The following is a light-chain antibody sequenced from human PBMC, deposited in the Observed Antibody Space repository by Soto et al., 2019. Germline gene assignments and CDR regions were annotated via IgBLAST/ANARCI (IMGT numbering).Light chain of an antibody. CDR2: RSN. Sequence: QSVLTQPPSVSGTPGQRVTISCSGSDSNIGVNYVYWFQKLPGTAPKLLMYRSNQRPSGVPDRFSASKSGTSASLAISGLRSEDEADYYCAAWDDSLSGHVVFGGGTKLTVL. CDR1: DSNIGVNY. V-gene: IGLV1-47*01. J-gene: IGLJ2*01. CDR3: AAWDDSLSGHVV.